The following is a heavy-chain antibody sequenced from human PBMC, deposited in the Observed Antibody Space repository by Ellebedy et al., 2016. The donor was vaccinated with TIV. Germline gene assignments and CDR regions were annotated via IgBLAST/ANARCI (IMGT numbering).Heavy chain of an antibody. J-gene: IGHJ2*01. CDR1: GFRFSFHD. CDR2: ISFDGSIK. CDR3: ASKRFGYSSTWYRGWYFDL. D-gene: IGHD6-13*01. V-gene: IGHV3-30*14. Sequence: GESLKISCAASGFRFSFHDMHWVRQAPGKGLEWVAVISFDGSIKYCADSVKGRFTVSRDNSENTLYLQMNSLRAEDTAVYYCASKRFGYSSTWYRGWYFDLWGRGTLVTVSS.